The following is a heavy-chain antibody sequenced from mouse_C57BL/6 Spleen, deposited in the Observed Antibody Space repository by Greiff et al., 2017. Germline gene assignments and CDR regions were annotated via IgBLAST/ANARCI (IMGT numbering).Heavy chain of an antibody. CDR2: IDPSDSYT. Sequence: QVQLKQPGAELVKPGASVKLSCKASGYTFTSYWMQWVKQRPGQGLEWIGEIDPSDSYTNYNQKFKGKATLTVDTSSSTAYMQLSSLTSEDSAVYYCAAYYYGSSRYAMDYWGQGTSVTVSS. CDR3: AAYYYGSSRYAMDY. J-gene: IGHJ4*01. CDR1: GYTFTSYW. V-gene: IGHV1-50*01. D-gene: IGHD1-1*01.